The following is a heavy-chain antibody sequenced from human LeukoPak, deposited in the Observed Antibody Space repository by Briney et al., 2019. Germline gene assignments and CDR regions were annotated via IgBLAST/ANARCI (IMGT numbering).Heavy chain of an antibody. D-gene: IGHD1-14*01. Sequence: ASVKVSCKASGYTFTSYGTSWVRQAPGQGLEWMGWISAYNGNTNYAQKFQGRVTMTRDTSISTAYMELSRLRSDDTAVYCCAREDNRNYYYYYGMDVWGQGTTVTVSS. CDR3: AREDNRNYYYYYGMDV. J-gene: IGHJ6*02. CDR2: ISAYNGNT. V-gene: IGHV1-18*01. CDR1: GYTFTSYG.